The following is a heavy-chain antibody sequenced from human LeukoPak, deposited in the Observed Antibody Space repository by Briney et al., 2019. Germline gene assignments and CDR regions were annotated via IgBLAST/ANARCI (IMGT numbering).Heavy chain of an antibody. CDR2: ISGSGGST. CDR1: GFTFRSYA. CDR3: AKETGYGGYDNGDY. V-gene: IGHV3-23*01. D-gene: IGHD5-12*01. Sequence: GGSLRLSCAASGFTFRSYAMSWVRQAPGKGLEWVSGISGSGGSTYYADSVKGRFTISRDNSKNTMYLQMNSLRAEDTAVYYCAKETGYGGYDNGDYWGQGTLVTVSS. J-gene: IGHJ4*02.